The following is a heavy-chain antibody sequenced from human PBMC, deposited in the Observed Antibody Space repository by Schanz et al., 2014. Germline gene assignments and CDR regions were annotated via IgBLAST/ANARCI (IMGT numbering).Heavy chain of an antibody. CDR2: LSGSGGST. V-gene: IGHV3-23*01. J-gene: IGHJ6*02. D-gene: IGHD2-15*01. CDR1: GFTFSSYA. CDR3: AKGMGYCSGGTCYDYYYYGLDV. Sequence: EVQLLESGGGLAQPGGSLRLSCAASGFTFSSYAMSWVRQAPGKGLEWVSALSGSGGSTYYADSVKGRFTISRDNSENTLYLQMNSLSADDTAVFYCAKGMGYCSGGTCYDYYYYGLDVWGQGTTVTVSS.